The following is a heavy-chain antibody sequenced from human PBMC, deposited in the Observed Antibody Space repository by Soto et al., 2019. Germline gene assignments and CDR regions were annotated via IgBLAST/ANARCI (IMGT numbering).Heavy chain of an antibody. D-gene: IGHD2-15*01. CDR3: ARDVSVIVVVVAATELDY. J-gene: IGHJ4*02. CDR2: ISSSSSYI. V-gene: IGHV3-21*01. Sequence: GGSLRLSCAASGFTFSSYSMNWVRQAPGKGLEWVSSISSSSSYIYYADSVKGGFTISRDNAKNSLYLQMNCLRAQDTAVYYCARDVSVIVVVVAATELDYWGQGTLVTVSS. CDR1: GFTFSSYS.